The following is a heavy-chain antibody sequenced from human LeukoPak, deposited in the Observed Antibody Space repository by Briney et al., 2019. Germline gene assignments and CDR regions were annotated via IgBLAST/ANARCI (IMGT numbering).Heavy chain of an antibody. J-gene: IGHJ4*02. CDR1: GFTFSSYA. D-gene: IGHD2/OR15-2a*01. V-gene: IGHV3-30*04. CDR2: ISYDGSNK. CDR3: AGTNFRGYYFDY. Sequence: GRSLRLSCAASGFTFSSYAMHWVRQAPGKGLEWVAVISYDGSNKYYADSVKGRFTISRDNSKNTLYLQMNSLRAEDTAVYYCAGTNFRGYYFDYWGQGTLVTVSS.